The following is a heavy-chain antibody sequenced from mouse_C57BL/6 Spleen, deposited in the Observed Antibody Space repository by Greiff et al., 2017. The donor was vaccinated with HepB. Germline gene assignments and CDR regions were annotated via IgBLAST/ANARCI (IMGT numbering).Heavy chain of an antibody. D-gene: IGHD1-1*01. CDR3: ARRITTVVAPYFDY. Sequence: QVQLQQSGAELVRPGSSVKLSCKASGYTFTSYWMDWVKQRPGQGLEWIGNIYPSDSETHYNQKFKDKATLTVDKSSSTAYMQLSSLTSEDSAVYYCARRITTVVAPYFDYWGQGTTLTVSS. CDR1: GYTFTSYW. CDR2: IYPSDSET. V-gene: IGHV1-61*01. J-gene: IGHJ2*01.